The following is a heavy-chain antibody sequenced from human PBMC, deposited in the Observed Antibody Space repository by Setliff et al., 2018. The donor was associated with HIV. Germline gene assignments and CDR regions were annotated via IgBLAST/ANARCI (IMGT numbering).Heavy chain of an antibody. CDR3: ARAFYHHRRDHYYIDV. V-gene: IGHV4-34*01. D-gene: IGHD2-2*01. Sequence: SETLSLTCTAYGGPFIGYYWTWIRQSPEKGLEWIGEIHHSGRTKCSPSLESRVTMSVDTSKNQFSLELNSVTAADTAVYYCARAFYHHRRDHYYIDVWGQGDHGHLSS. J-gene: IGHJ6*03. CDR1: GGPFIGYY. CDR2: IHHSGRT.